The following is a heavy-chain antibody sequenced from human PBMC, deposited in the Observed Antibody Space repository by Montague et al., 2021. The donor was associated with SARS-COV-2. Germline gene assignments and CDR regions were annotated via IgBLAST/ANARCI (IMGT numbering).Heavy chain of an antibody. CDR1: GGSIRSSSYY. Sequence: SETLSLTCTVSGGSIRSSSYYWGWLRQPPGKGLEWIGNIYYSGSTYYNPSLKSRVTISVDTSKDQFSLNLNSVTVAGTAIYFCARPASGIGNAFDVLGQGTMVNVSS. CDR3: ARPASGIGNAFDV. J-gene: IGHJ3*01. CDR2: IYYSGST. D-gene: IGHD3-10*01. V-gene: IGHV4-39*01.